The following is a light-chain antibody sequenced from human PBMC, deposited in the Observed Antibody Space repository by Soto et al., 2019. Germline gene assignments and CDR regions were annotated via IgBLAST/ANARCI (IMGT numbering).Light chain of an antibody. CDR3: QQRSNWPPIT. J-gene: IGKJ5*01. V-gene: IGKV3-11*01. CDR2: DAS. CDR1: QRVSSTY. Sequence: EILLTQSPGTLSLSPGERATLSCRASQRVSSTYLAWYQQKPGQAPRLLIYDASNRATGIPARFSGSGSGTDFTLTISSLEPEDFAVYYCQQRSNWPPITFGQGTRLEIK.